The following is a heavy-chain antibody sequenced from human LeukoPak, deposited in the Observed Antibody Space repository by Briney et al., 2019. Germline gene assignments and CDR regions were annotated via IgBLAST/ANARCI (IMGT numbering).Heavy chain of an antibody. CDR3: ARDGHKYSSSSTIGFDP. Sequence: ASVKVSCKASGYTFTSYGISCVRQAPGQGLEWMGWISAYNGNTNYAQKLQGRVTMATDTSTSTAYMELRSLRSDDTAVYYCARDGHKYSSSSTIGFDPWGQGTLVTVSS. J-gene: IGHJ5*02. D-gene: IGHD3-9*01. V-gene: IGHV1-18*01. CDR2: ISAYNGNT. CDR1: GYTFTSYG.